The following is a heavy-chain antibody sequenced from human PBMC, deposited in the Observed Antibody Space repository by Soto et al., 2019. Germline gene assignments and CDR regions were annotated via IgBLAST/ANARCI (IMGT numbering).Heavy chain of an antibody. CDR2: ISAYNGNT. CDR3: ERVPRYDFWSGYYTNYFDY. D-gene: IGHD3-3*01. V-gene: IGHV1-18*01. Sequence: QVQLVQSGAEVKKPGASVKVSCKASGYTFTSYGISWVRQAPGQGLEWMGWISAYNGNTNYAQKLQGRVTMTTDTSTSTAYMELRSLRSDDTSVYYCERVPRYDFWSGYYTNYFDYWGQGTLVTVSS. CDR1: GYTFTSYG. J-gene: IGHJ4*02.